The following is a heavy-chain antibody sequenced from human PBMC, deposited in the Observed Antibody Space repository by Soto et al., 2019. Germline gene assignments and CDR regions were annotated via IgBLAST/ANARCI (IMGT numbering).Heavy chain of an antibody. J-gene: IGHJ4*02. V-gene: IGHV4-30-2*01. Sequence: SETLSLTCAVSGGSISSGGYSWSWIRQPPGKGLEWIGYIYHSGSTYYNPSLKSRVTISVDRSKNQFSLKLSSVTAADTAVYYCASNHPGYCSGGSCYYGHYWGQGTLVTVSS. CDR1: GGSISSGGYS. CDR2: IYHSGST. D-gene: IGHD2-15*01. CDR3: ASNHPGYCSGGSCYYGHY.